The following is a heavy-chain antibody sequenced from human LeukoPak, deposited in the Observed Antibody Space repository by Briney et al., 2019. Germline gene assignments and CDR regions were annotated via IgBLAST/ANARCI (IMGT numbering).Heavy chain of an antibody. Sequence: ASVKVSCKASGYTFTSYYMHWVRQAPAQGLEWMGIINPSGGSTSYAQKFQGRVTMTRDTSTSTVYMELSSLRSEDTAVYYCARGHDYGDYEPILFDYWGQGTLVTVSS. V-gene: IGHV1-46*01. J-gene: IGHJ4*02. D-gene: IGHD4-17*01. CDR2: INPSGGST. CDR3: ARGHDYGDYEPILFDY. CDR1: GYTFTSYY.